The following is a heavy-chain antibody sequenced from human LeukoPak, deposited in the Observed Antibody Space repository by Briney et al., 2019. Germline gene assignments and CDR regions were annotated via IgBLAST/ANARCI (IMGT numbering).Heavy chain of an antibody. J-gene: IGHJ6*02. CDR3: ATLPTAVTSTYYYGMDV. CDR2: FDPEDGET. CDR1: GYTLTELS. Sequence: GASVKVSCKVSGYTLTELSMHWVRQAPGKGLEWMGGFDPEDGETIYAQKFQGGVTMTEDTSTDTAYMELSSLRSEDTAVYYCATLPTAVTSTYYYGMDVWGQGTTVTVSS. V-gene: IGHV1-24*01. D-gene: IGHD3-10*01.